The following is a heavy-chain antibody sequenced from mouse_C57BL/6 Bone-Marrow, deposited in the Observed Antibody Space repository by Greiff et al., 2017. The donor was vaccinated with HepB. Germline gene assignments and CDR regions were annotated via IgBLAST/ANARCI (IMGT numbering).Heavy chain of an antibody. CDR3: APLLRFYFDY. CDR1: GYTFTSYW. D-gene: IGHD1-1*01. Sequence: QVQLKQSGAELVKPGASVKLSCKASGYTFTSYWMHWVKQRPGQGLEWIGMIHPNSGSTNYNEKFKSKATLTVDKSSSTAYMQLSSLTSEDSAVYYCAPLLRFYFDYWGQGTTLTVSS. CDR2: IHPNSGST. V-gene: IGHV1-64*01. J-gene: IGHJ2*01.